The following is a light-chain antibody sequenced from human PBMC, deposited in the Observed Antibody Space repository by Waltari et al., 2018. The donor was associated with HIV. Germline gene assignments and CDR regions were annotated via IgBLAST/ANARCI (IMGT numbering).Light chain of an antibody. CDR2: GAS. V-gene: IGKV3-15*01. CDR3: QQYDIWPPADT. Sequence: EIVMTQSPATLSVSPGERVTLSCRASQSVGSNLAWYQQRPGQAPRLLIYGASTRATGIPARFRGSGSGTEFTLTISSLQSEDFAVYYCQQYDIWPPADTFGQGTKVEIK. CDR1: QSVGSN. J-gene: IGKJ1*01.